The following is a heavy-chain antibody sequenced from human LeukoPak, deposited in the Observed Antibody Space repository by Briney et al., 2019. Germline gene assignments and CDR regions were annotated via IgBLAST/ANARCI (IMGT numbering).Heavy chain of an antibody. Sequence: PSETLSLICTLSCGSMSSYYWSWIRQPPGKGLEWIGYIYYSGSNNYNPSLKTRVTISVDTSKNPFSLKLRSVNGADAAVYYCARIASTYQLLYYFDYWGQGTLVTVSS. CDR3: ARIASTYQLLYYFDY. CDR2: IYYSGSN. CDR1: CGSMSSYY. J-gene: IGHJ4*02. D-gene: IGHD2-2*01. V-gene: IGHV4-59*01.